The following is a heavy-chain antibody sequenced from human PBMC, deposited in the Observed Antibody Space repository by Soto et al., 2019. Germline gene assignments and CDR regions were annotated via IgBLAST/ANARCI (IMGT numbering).Heavy chain of an antibody. CDR1: GFTFTSSA. CDR3: AAEISRDFYDFWSGYYLGY. Sequence: ASVKVSCKASGFTFTSSAVQWVRQARGQRLEWIGWIVVGSGNTNYAQKFQERVTITRDMSTSTAYMELSSLRSEDTAVYYCAAEISRDFYDFWSGYYLGYWGQGTLVTVSS. J-gene: IGHJ4*02. V-gene: IGHV1-58*01. CDR2: IVVGSGNT. D-gene: IGHD3-3*01.